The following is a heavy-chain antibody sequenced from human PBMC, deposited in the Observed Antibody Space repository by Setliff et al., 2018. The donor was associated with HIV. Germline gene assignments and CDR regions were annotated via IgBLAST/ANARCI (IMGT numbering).Heavy chain of an antibody. CDR1: GFTFSTYC. J-gene: IGHJ6*03. CDR3: ARSQGIGNYYMDV. Sequence: GSLRLSCAASGFTFSTYCMNWVRQAPGKGLEWISSISYRSSYIYYSDSVKGRFTISRDDAENSLFLQVNSLRDEDTAVYYCARSQGIGNYYMDVWGTGTTVTVSS. CDR2: ISYRSSYI. V-gene: IGHV3-21*01. D-gene: IGHD2-15*01.